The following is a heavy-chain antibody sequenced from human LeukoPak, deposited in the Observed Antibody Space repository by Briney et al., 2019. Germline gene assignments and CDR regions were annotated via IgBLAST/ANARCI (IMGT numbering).Heavy chain of an antibody. J-gene: IGHJ4*02. CDR1: GFTFSSYW. CDR3: ARDQSESGGYYDSSGNDY. V-gene: IGHV3-7*01. CDR2: IKQDGSEK. D-gene: IGHD3-22*01. Sequence: QPGGSLRLSCAASGFTFSSYWMSWVRQAPGKGLDWEANIKQDGSEKYYVDSVKGRFTISRDNAKNSLYLQMNSLRAVDTAVYYCARDQSESGGYYDSSGNDYRGQGTLVTVSS.